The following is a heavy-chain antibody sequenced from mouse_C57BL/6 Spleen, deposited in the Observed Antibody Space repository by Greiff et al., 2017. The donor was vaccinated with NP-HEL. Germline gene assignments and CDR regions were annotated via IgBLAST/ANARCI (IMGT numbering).Heavy chain of an antibody. Sequence: QVQLQQSGPELVKPGASVKISCKASGYAFSSSWMNWVKQRPGKGLEWIGRIYPGDGDTNYNGKFKGKATLTADKSSSTAYMQLSSLTSEDSAVYFCAREVYYYGVATRGFAYWGQGTLVTVSA. D-gene: IGHD1-1*01. J-gene: IGHJ3*01. V-gene: IGHV1-82*01. CDR2: IYPGDGDT. CDR3: AREVYYYGVATRGFAY. CDR1: GYAFSSSW.